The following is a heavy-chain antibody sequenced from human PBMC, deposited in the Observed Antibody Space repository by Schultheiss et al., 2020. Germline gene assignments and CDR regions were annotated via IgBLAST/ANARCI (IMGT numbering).Heavy chain of an antibody. D-gene: IGHD1-26*01. Sequence: SETLSLTCTVSGGSISSGGYYWSWIRQHPGKGLEWIGYIYYSGSTYYNPSLKSRVTISVDTSKNQFSLKLSSVTAADTAVYYCASTYSGSYYYWGQGTLVTVSS. V-gene: IGHV4-30-4*08. CDR3: ASTYSGSYYY. J-gene: IGHJ4*02. CDR2: IYYSGST. CDR1: GGSISSGGYY.